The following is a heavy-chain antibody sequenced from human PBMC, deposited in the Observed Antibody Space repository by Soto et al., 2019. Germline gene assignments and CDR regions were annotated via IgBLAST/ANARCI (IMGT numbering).Heavy chain of an antibody. CDR1: GGSITRGGYY. J-gene: IGHJ5*02. Sequence: SETLSLTCTVSGGSITRGGYYWSWIRQHPGKGLEWIGYIYNSGTTYYNPSLKSRVTISVDTSKNQFSLRLTSVTAADTAIYSCAIIGGAYGSKNWIDPGGQGALVTVS. V-gene: IGHV4-31*03. CDR2: IYNSGTT. D-gene: IGHD3-16*01. CDR3: AIIGGAYGSKNWIDP.